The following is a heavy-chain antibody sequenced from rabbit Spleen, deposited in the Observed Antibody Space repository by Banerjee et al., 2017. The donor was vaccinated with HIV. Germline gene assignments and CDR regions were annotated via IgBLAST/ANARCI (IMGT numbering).Heavy chain of an antibody. V-gene: IGHV1S47*01. D-gene: IGHD8-1*01. CDR2: IEPIFANT. J-gene: IGHJ6*01. CDR3: ARDTGSSFSSYGMDL. Sequence: EESGGDLVKPGASLTLTCTASGFDFRHYGVTWVRQAPGKGLEWIGYIEPIFANTYYANWVNGRFTISSHNAQNTLYLQLSSLTAADTATYFCARDTGSSFSSYGMDLWGPGTLVTVS. CDR1: GFDFRHYG.